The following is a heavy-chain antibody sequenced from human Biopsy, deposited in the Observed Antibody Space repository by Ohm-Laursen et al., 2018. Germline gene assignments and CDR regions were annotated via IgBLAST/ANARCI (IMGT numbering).Heavy chain of an antibody. Sequence: SQTLSLTCTVPGGSISNNNYYWSWIRQRPGKGLEWIGYIFNSANTYYNPSLKNLITISGDTSKNQFSLKLNSVTAADTAVYYCARGDYFDSNGYFWFDPWGQGTLVTVSS. J-gene: IGHJ5*02. V-gene: IGHV4-31*01. D-gene: IGHD3-22*01. CDR3: ARGDYFDSNGYFWFDP. CDR1: GGSISNNNYY. CDR2: IFNSANT.